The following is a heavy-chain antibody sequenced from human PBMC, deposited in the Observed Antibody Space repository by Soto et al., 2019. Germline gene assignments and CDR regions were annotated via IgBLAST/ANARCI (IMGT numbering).Heavy chain of an antibody. CDR1: GFTFSSYA. J-gene: IGHJ3*02. D-gene: IGHD6-13*01. CDR3: AKDPQVGSSWYYLAFYI. CDR2: ISGSGGST. V-gene: IGHV3-23*01. Sequence: EVQLLESGGGLVQPGGSLRLSCAASGFTFSSYAMSWVRQAPGKGLEWVSAISGSGGSTYYADSVKGRFTISRDSSKNTLYLQMDRLRAEDTAVYYCAKDPQVGSSWYYLAFYIWGQGTMVTVSS.